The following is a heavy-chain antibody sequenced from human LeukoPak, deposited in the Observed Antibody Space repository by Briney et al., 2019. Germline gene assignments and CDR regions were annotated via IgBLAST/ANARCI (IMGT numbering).Heavy chain of an antibody. D-gene: IGHD6-19*01. V-gene: IGHV3-48*03. CDR2: ISSSGSTI. CDR3: ARDQGSGWLFDY. Sequence: PGGSLRLSCAASGFTFSSYEMNWVRQAPGKGLEWVSDISSSGSTIYYADSVKGRFTISRDNAKNSLYLQLNSLRAEDTAVYYCARDQGSGWLFDYWGQGTLVTVSS. J-gene: IGHJ4*02. CDR1: GFTFSSYE.